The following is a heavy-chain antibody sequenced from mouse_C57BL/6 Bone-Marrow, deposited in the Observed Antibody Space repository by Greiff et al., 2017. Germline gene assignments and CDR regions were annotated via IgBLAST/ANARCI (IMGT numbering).Heavy chain of an antibody. J-gene: IGHJ2*01. CDR2: IRLKSDNYAT. CDR3: TRSNVFDY. CDR1: GFTFSNYW. D-gene: IGHD2-5*01. V-gene: IGHV6-3*01. Sequence: EVKLVESGGGLVQPGGSMKLSCVASGFTFSNYWMNWVRQSPEKGLEWVAQIRLKSDNYATHYAESVKGRFTISRDDSKSSVYLQMNNLRAEDTGIYYCTRSNVFDYWGQGTTLTVSS.